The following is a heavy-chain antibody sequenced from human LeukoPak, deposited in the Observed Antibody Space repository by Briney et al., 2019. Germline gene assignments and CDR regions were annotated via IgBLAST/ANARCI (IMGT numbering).Heavy chain of an antibody. Sequence: GASVKVSCKASGYTFTNFIINWVRQAPGQGLEWMGWISAYNDNTSYAQMFQDRVTMSTDTSTSTAYMELRSLRFDDTAVYYCARDLRYCSSTSCYTYADYWGQGTLVTVSS. D-gene: IGHD2-2*02. J-gene: IGHJ4*02. V-gene: IGHV1-18*01. CDR1: GYTFTNFI. CDR3: ARDLRYCSSTSCYTYADY. CDR2: ISAYNDNT.